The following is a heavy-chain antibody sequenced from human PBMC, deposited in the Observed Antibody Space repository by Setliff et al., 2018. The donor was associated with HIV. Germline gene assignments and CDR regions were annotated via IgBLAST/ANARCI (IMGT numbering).Heavy chain of an antibody. Sequence: PSETLSLTCTVSGDSTGSYYWRWIRQAPGKGLEWIGHIHYSGSTNYNPSLKSRVTMSVDTSKNQLSLEVSSVTATDTAVYYWARQNRGGRTVMTRGAFDSWGQGTRVTVSS. J-gene: IGHJ4*02. CDR1: GDSTGSYY. CDR3: ARQNRGGRTVMTRGAFDS. D-gene: IGHD3-16*01. V-gene: IGHV4-59*08. CDR2: IHYSGST.